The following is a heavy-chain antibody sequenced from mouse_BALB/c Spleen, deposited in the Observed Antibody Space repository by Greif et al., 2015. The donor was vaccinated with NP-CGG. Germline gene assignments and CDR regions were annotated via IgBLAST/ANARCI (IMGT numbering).Heavy chain of an antibody. CDR2: ISNGGGST. V-gene: IGHV5-12*02. CDR3: ARQYRYVFDY. J-gene: IGHJ2*01. D-gene: IGHD2-14*01. Sequence: EVKLMESGGGLVQPGGSLKLSCATSGFTFSDYYMYWVRQTPEKRLEWVAYISNGGGSTYYPDTVKGRFTISRDNAKNTLYLQMSRLKSEDTAMYYCARQYRYVFDYWGQGTTLTVSS. CDR1: GFTFSDYY.